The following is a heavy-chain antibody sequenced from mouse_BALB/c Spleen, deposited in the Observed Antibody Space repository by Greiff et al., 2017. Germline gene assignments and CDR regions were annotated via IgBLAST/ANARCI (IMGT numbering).Heavy chain of an antibody. CDR3: ARVYYGNYVWFAY. J-gene: IGHJ3*01. Sequence: ESGPGLVKPSQSLSLTCTVTGYSITSDYAWNWIRQFPGNKLEWMGYISYSGSTSYNPSLKSRISITRDTSKNQFFLQLNSVTTEDTATYYCARVYYGNYVWFAYWGQGTLVTVSA. D-gene: IGHD2-1*01. CDR1: GYSITSDYA. V-gene: IGHV3-2*02. CDR2: ISYSGST.